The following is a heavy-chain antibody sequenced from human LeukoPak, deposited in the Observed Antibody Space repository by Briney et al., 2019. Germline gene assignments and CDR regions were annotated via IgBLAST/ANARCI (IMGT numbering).Heavy chain of an antibody. Sequence: SETLSLTCTVSGDSVSGVYWSWIRQPPGKGLEWIGYVYYSGDTNYNPSLKSRVTMSLDTSKNQVSLRLSSVTAADTAVYYCARHPFATPFVYWGRGTLLTVSS. V-gene: IGHV4-59*08. D-gene: IGHD2-15*01. CDR2: VYYSGDT. CDR3: ARHPFATPFVY. CDR1: GDSVSGVY. J-gene: IGHJ4*02.